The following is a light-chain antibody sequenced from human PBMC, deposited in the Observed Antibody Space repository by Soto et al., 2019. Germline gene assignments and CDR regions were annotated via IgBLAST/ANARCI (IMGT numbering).Light chain of an antibody. J-gene: IGLJ1*01. CDR3: CSYAGSSTYG. Sequence: QSVLTQPAAVSVSPGQSITISCTGTSSDVGSYNLVSWYQQHPGKAPKLMIYEGSKRPSGVSNRFSGSKSGNTASLTISGLQAKDEADYYCCSYAGSSTYGFGTGTKV. V-gene: IGLV2-23*01. CDR2: EGS. CDR1: SSDVGSYNL.